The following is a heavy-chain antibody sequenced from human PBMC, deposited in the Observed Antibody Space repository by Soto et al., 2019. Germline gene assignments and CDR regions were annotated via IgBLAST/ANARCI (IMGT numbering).Heavy chain of an antibody. Sequence: GGSLRLSCAASGFTFCSYWMHWVRQAPGKGLVWVSRINSDGSSTSYADSVKGRFTISRDNAKNTLYLQMNSLRAEDTAVYYCVCPARPGWFWTFDPWGQGTPVTVSS. D-gene: IGHD3-10*01. J-gene: IGHJ5*02. CDR3: VCPARPGWFWTFDP. CDR2: INSDGSST. V-gene: IGHV3-74*01. CDR1: GFTFCSYW.